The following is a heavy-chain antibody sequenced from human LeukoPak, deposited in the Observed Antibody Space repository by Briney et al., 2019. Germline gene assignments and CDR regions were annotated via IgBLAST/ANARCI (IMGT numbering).Heavy chain of an antibody. CDR2: INPGYSNF. CDR3: ARRRYNWDDEGNDFDI. CDR1: GYFFTNYW. D-gene: IGHD1-1*01. J-gene: IGHJ3*02. Sequence: GESLKISCQGSGYFFTNYWIAWVRQMPGKGLEWMGIINPGYSNFRYSPSFQGQVTISAEKSINTAYLQWTSLKASGTAMYYCARRRYNWDDEGNDFDIWGQGTMVTVSS. V-gene: IGHV5-51*01.